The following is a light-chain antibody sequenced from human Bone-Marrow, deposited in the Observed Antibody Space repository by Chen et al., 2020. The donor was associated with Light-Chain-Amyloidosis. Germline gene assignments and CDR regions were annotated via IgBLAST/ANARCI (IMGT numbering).Light chain of an antibody. J-gene: IGLJ1*01. CDR3: SSYTITNTFV. Sequence: QSPLTHPSSVSRSPGQSITISCTGTSSDVGGDTHVSWYQQHPDKAPKLMIYEVTNRPSWVPDRFSGSKSDNTASLTISGLQTEDEADYFCSSYTITNTFVFGSGTRVTVL. CDR1: SSDVGGDTH. V-gene: IGLV2-14*01. CDR2: EVT.